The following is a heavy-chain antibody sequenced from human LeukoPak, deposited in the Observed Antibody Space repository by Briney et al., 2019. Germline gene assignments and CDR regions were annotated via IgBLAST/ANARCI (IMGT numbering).Heavy chain of an antibody. J-gene: IGHJ4*02. CDR3: ARGADSSGYYSIFYFDY. D-gene: IGHD3-22*01. CDR1: GGSISSSDW. CDR2: IYHSGST. Sequence: SGTLSLTCAVSGGSISSSDWWSWVRQPPGKGLEWIGEIYHSGSTNYNPSLKSRVTLSVDKSKNQFSLKLSSVTAADTAVYYCARGADSSGYYSIFYFDYWGQGTLVTVSS. V-gene: IGHV4-4*02.